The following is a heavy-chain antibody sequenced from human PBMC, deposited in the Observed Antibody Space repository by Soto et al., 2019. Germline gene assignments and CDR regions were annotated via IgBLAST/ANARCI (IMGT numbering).Heavy chain of an antibody. CDR3: ARNWNLALVPAAYFDS. CDR2: VYYTGTT. CDR1: NASILTSIYY. V-gene: IGHV4-39*01. D-gene: IGHD2-2*01. J-gene: IGHJ4*02. Sequence: PSETLSLTCTVSNASILTSIYYWAWIRQPTGKGLEWIGTVYYTGTTYYNPSLQSRVTISIDTSKNQFSLNLRSVTAADTAVYYCARNWNLALVPAAYFDSWGQGTKVTVSS.